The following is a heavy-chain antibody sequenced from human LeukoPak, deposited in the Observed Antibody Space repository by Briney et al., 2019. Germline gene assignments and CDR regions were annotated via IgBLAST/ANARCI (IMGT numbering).Heavy chain of an antibody. CDR1: GFTFSSYA. V-gene: IGHV3-23*01. CDR2: ISGSGGST. J-gene: IGHJ4*02. CDR3: AKDMGFVVPRGQAYDY. D-gene: IGHD3-10*01. Sequence: PGGSLRLSCAASGFTFSSYAMSWVRQAPGKGLEWVSAISGSGGSTYYADSVKGRFTISRDNAKNSLYLQMNSLRAEDTALYYCAKDMGFVVPRGQAYDYWGQGTLVTVSS.